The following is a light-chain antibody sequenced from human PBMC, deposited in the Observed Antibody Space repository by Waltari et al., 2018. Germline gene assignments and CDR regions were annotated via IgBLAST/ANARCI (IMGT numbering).Light chain of an antibody. V-gene: IGKV1-5*03. Sequence: DIPMTQSPSTLSASVGDRVTITCRASQSISSWWAWYQQKPGKAPKLLTYGASSLESGVPSRFSGSGSGTECTLTISSLQPDDFATFYCQQYNTYPRTFGQGTKVEIK. CDR3: QQYNTYPRT. CDR2: GAS. CDR1: QSISSW. J-gene: IGKJ1*01.